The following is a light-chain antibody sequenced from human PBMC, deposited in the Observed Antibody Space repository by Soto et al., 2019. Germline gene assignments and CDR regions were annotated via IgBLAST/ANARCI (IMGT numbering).Light chain of an antibody. Sequence: QSALTQPASVSGSPGQSITISCTGTSSDVGTYNLVSWHQHHPGKAPKLIIYEGSKRPSGVSNRFSGSKSGNTASLTISGLQAEDEADYYCCSFAAGSTLVFGGGTKLTVL. V-gene: IGLV2-23*01. J-gene: IGLJ2*01. CDR3: CSFAAGSTLV. CDR2: EGS. CDR1: SSDVGTYNL.